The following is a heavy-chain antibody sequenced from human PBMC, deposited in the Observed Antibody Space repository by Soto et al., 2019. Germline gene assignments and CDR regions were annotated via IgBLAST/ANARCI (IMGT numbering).Heavy chain of an antibody. J-gene: IGHJ3*02. CDR3: ARDRDDYDNSGYALDI. Sequence: QVQLVESGGGVVQPGKSLRLSCAASGFSFSSYGMHWGRQAPGKGLEWVVVIWDDGSNEDYAESVKGRFAISRDNSKNTLYLQMNSLRADDTAVYYCARDRDDYDNSGYALDIWGQGTVVPVSS. D-gene: IGHD3-22*01. CDR1: GFSFSSYG. CDR2: IWDDGSNE. V-gene: IGHV3-33*01.